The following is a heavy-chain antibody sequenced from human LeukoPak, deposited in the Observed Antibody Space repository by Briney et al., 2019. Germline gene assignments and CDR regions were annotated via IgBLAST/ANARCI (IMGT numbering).Heavy chain of an antibody. D-gene: IGHD5-18*01. Sequence: GGSLRLSCAASGFTFSDFYMSWIRQAPGKGLEWVSYISSSGSTIYYADSVKGRFTISRDNAKNTLYLQLNSLRAEDTAVYYCARGKYNYACDGWGQGTLVTVSS. CDR1: GFTFSDFY. V-gene: IGHV3-11*04. CDR3: ARGKYNYACDG. J-gene: IGHJ4*02. CDR2: ISSSGSTI.